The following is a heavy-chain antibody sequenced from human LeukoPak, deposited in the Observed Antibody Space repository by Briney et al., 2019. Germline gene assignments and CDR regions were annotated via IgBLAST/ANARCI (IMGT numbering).Heavy chain of an antibody. Sequence: GGSLRLSCAASGFTFDDYGMSWVRQAPGKGLEWVSGINWNGGSTYYADSVKGRFTISRDNSKNTLYLQMNSLRAEDSAVYYCAKFPELVQFDYWGQGTLVTVSS. CDR1: GFTFDDYG. J-gene: IGHJ4*02. CDR3: AKFPELVQFDY. D-gene: IGHD1-1*01. V-gene: IGHV3-23*01. CDR2: INWNGGST.